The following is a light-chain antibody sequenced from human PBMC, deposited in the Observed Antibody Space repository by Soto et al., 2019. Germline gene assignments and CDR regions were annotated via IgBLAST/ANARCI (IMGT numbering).Light chain of an antibody. V-gene: IGKV3-20*01. CDR2: GAS. CDR1: QTITSTF. J-gene: IGKJ4*01. CDR3: HQYENWPQPT. Sequence: IVLPQAPGTLSLSPCDTATLSCRGSQTITSTFLAWYQQKPGQAPRLLIYGASNRATGIPDRFSGSGSGTDFTLTISSLQSEDFAVYYCHQYENWPQPTFGGGTKVDIK.